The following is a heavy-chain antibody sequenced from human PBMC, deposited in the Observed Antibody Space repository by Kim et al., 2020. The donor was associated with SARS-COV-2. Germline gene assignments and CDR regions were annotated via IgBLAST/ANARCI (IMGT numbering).Heavy chain of an antibody. D-gene: IGHD6-19*01. CDR1: GFTFSDYY. J-gene: IGHJ4*02. V-gene: IGHV3-11*01. CDR2: ISSSGSTI. Sequence: GGSLRLSCAASGFTFSDYYMSWIRQAPGKGLEWVSYISSSGSTIYYADSVKGRFTISRDNAKNSLYLQMNSLRAEDTAVYYCARDGLRGWYHTPTFDYWGQGTLVTVSS. CDR3: ARDGLRGWYHTPTFDY.